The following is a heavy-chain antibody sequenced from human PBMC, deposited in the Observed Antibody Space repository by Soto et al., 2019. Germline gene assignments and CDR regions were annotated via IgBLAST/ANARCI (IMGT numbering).Heavy chain of an antibody. CDR3: TTGGRFLEWLPRNPMYYYYYMDV. V-gene: IGHV3-15*01. D-gene: IGHD3-3*01. J-gene: IGHJ6*03. CDR1: GFTFSNAW. Sequence: GGSLRLSCAASGFTFSNAWMSWVRQAPGKGLEWVGRIKSKTDGGTTDYAAPVKGRFTISRDDSKNTLYLQMNSLKTEDTAVYYCTTGGRFLEWLPRNPMYYYYYMDVWGKGTTVTVSS. CDR2: IKSKTDGGTT.